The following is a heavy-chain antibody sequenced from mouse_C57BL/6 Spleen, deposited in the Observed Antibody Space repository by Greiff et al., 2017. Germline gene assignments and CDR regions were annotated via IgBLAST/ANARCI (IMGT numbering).Heavy chain of an antibody. V-gene: IGHV1-55*01. CDR1: GYTFTSYW. CDR3: ARRGTHYAMDY. J-gene: IGHJ4*01. CDR2: IYPGSGST. D-gene: IGHD3-3*01. Sequence: QVQLQQPGAELVKPGASVKMSCKASGYTFTSYWITWVKQRPGQGLEWIGDIYPGSGSTDYNEKFKSKATLTVDTSSSTAYMQLSSLTSEDSAVYYCARRGTHYAMDYWGQGTSVTVSS.